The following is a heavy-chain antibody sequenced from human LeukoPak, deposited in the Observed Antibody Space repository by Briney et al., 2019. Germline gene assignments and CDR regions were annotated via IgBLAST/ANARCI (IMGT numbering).Heavy chain of an antibody. J-gene: IGHJ2*01. Sequence: HPGGSLRLSCAASGFTFSTYAMSWVRRAPGKGLEWVSTISDSGANTYYADSVRGRFTISRDNSKNTLYLQKNSLRADDTAIYYCAKSMTLQWRGFFDLWGRGTHVTVSS. V-gene: IGHV3-23*01. CDR3: AKSMTLQWRGFFDL. D-gene: IGHD6-19*01. CDR2: ISDSGANT. CDR1: GFTFSTYA.